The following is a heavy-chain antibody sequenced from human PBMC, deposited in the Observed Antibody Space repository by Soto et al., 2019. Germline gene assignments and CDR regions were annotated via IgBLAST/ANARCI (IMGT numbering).Heavy chain of an antibody. J-gene: IGHJ4*02. V-gene: IGHV4-4*02. CDR1: GDSMRSNNW. CDR2: IYHSGTT. Sequence: QVQLQESGPGLVKPSGTLSLTCAVSGDSMRSNNWWSWVRQPPGKGLEWIGEIYHSGTTNYNPSPKSLFTISVDKSKNQFSLRLNSVTAADTAFYYCARGGYDSSGYYFRLDYWGQGTLVTVSS. CDR3: ARGGYDSSGYYFRLDY. D-gene: IGHD3-22*01.